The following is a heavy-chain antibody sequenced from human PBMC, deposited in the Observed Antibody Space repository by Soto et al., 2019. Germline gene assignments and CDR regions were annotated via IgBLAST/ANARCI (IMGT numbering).Heavy chain of an antibody. D-gene: IGHD5-18*01. CDR2: ISYDGSNK. CDR1: GFTFSSYA. CDR3: ARDPLWGTAMVLWYFDL. Sequence: GGSLRVSCAASGFTFSSYAMHWVRQAPGKGLEWVAVISYDGSNKYYADSVKGRFTISRDNSKNTLYLQMNSLRAEDTAAYYCARDPLWGTAMVLWYFDLWGRGTLVTVSS. V-gene: IGHV3-30-3*01. J-gene: IGHJ2*01.